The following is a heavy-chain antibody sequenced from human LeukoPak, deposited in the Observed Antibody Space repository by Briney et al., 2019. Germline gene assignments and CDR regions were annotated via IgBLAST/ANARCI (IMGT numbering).Heavy chain of an antibody. J-gene: IGHJ4*02. D-gene: IGHD3-22*01. CDR2: IYHDGST. CDR3: AREDYYDSSGYYFDC. CDR1: GDSITSGTYY. Sequence: SETLSLTCTVSGDSITSGTYYWTWIRQPAGKGLEWIGSIYHDGSTYYNPSLKSRVTISVDTSKNQFSLKLTSVTAADTAVYYCAREDYYDSSGYYFDCWGQGTLVTVSS. V-gene: IGHV4-61*02.